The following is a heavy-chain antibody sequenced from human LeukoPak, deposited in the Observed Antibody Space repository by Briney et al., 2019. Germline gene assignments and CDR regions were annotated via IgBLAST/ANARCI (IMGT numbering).Heavy chain of an antibody. CDR1: GFTFCSYS. D-gene: IGHD2-2*01. J-gene: IGHJ6*03. Sequence: GGCLRLSCAASGFTFCSYSMNSVRQAPGKGLGWVSYISCSSGTIYYAHSVKGRFTISRDNAKNSLYLQMNSLRAEDTAVYYWARLPVVPAAIIYYYYYYMDVWGKGTTVTVSS. CDR3: ARLPVVPAAIIYYYYYYMDV. CDR2: ISCSSGTI. V-gene: IGHV3-48*01.